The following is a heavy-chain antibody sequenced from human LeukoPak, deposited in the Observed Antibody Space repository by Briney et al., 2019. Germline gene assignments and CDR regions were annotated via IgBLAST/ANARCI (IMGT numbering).Heavy chain of an antibody. D-gene: IGHD4-17*01. Sequence: ASVKVSCKASGGTFSSYAISWVRQAPGQGLEWMGGIIPIFGTANYAQKFQGRVTITADKSTSTAYMELSSLRSEDTAVYYCASRISTVTTPYYYYYMDVWGKGTTVTVSS. V-gene: IGHV1-69*06. CDR2: IIPIFGTA. CDR3: ASRISTVTTPYYYYYMDV. J-gene: IGHJ6*03. CDR1: GGTFSSYA.